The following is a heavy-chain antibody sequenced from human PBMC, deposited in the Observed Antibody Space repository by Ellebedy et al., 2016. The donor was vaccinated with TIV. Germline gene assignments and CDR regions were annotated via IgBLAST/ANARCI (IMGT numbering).Heavy chain of an antibody. Sequence: GESLKISCAASGFTFSCCAMSWVRQTPGKGLEWVSVISNSGDTTYADYVTGRFTISRDNSKDTLCLQMNSLRAEDTGVYYCAKLAGISSWYAEYWGQGTLVTVSS. CDR1: GFTFSCCA. V-gene: IGHV3-23*01. J-gene: IGHJ4*02. CDR3: AKLAGISSWYAEY. CDR2: ISNSGDTT. D-gene: IGHD6-13*01.